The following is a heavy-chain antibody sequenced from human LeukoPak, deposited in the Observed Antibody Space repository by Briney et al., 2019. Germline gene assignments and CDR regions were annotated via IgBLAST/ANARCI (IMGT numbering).Heavy chain of an antibody. V-gene: IGHV1-2*06. D-gene: IGHD1-7*01. CDR1: GYTFTGYY. CDR3: AREPGGAGTTIDY. Sequence: ASVKVSCKASGYTFTGYYMHWVRQAPGQGLEWMGRINPNSGATNYAQKFQGRVTMTRDTSISTAYMELNRLGSDDTAVYYCAREPGGAGTTIDYWGQGTLVTVSS. J-gene: IGHJ4*02. CDR2: INPNSGAT.